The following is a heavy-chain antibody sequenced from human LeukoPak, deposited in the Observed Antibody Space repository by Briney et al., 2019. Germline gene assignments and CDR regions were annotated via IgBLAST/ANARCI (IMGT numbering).Heavy chain of an antibody. CDR1: GGSITSYY. V-gene: IGHV4-59*08. Sequence: SETLSLTCTVSGGSITSYYWSWIRQPPGKGLEWIGYIYYSGSPNYNPSLKSRVTISVDTSKNQFSLKLSSVTAADTAVYYCARLDLAGAGDFDYWGQGTLVTASS. CDR2: IYYSGSP. CDR3: ARLDLAGAGDFDY. D-gene: IGHD6-13*01. J-gene: IGHJ4*02.